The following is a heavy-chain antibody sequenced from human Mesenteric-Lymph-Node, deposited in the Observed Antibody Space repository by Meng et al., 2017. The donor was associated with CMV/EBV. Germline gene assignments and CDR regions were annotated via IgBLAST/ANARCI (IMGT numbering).Heavy chain of an antibody. CDR1: GFSLGTSGMR. Sequence: SGPTLVKPPQTLTLTCTFSGFSLGTSGMRVSWIRQSPGKALGWLARIDWDDGKFYSTSLKTRLTISKDTSKNQVVLIMTNVDPEDTGTYYCSRDFGYWGQGTLVTVSS. J-gene: IGHJ4*02. V-gene: IGHV2-70D*14. CDR2: IDWDDGK. CDR3: SRDFGY.